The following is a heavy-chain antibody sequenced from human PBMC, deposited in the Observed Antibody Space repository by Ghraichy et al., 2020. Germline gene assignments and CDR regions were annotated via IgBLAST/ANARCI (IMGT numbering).Heavy chain of an antibody. CDR2: ISGNGAHP. CDR1: GFTFSNYA. Sequence: GGSLRLSCAASGFTFSNYAMTWVRQAPGKGLEWVSAISGNGAHPYYADSVKGRFTISRDNSKNTLYLQMNSLRAEDTAVYYCAKDREGGTVLVRGVIPDYWGQGTLVTVSS. J-gene: IGHJ4*02. V-gene: IGHV3-23*01. D-gene: IGHD3-10*01. CDR3: AKDREGGTVLVRGVIPDY.